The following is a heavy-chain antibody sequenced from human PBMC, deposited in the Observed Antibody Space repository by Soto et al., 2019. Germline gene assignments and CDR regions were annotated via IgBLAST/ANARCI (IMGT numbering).Heavy chain of an antibody. Sequence: GGSLRLSCAASGFTFSSYAMHWVRQAPGKGLEWVAVISYDGSNKYYADSVKGRFTISRDNSKNTLYLQMNSLRAEDTAVYYCARVSVDDSSGYHYYFDYWGQGTLVTVSS. CDR1: GFTFSSYA. V-gene: IGHV3-30-3*01. CDR3: ARVSVDDSSGYHYYFDY. CDR2: ISYDGSNK. D-gene: IGHD3-22*01. J-gene: IGHJ4*02.